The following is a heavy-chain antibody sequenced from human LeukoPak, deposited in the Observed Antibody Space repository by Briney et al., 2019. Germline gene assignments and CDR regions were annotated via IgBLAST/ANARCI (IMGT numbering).Heavy chain of an antibody. V-gene: IGHV3-23*01. CDR2: ISGSGGST. D-gene: IGHD4-17*01. CDR3: AKDSYYGDYIPFDY. J-gene: IGHJ4*02. CDR1: GFTFSSYA. Sequence: QSGGSLRLSCAASGFTFSSYAMSWVRQAPGKGLEWVSAISGSGGSTYYADSVKGRFTISRDNSKNTLYLQMNSLRAEDTAVYYCAKDSYYGDYIPFDYWGQGTLVTVSS.